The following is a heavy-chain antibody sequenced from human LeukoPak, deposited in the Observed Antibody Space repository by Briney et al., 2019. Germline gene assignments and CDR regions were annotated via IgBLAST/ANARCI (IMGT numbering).Heavy chain of an antibody. CDR1: GFTFSSYA. CDR2: ISANGDTT. V-gene: IGHV3-23*01. J-gene: IGHJ4*02. Sequence: PGGSLRLSCAASGFTFSSYAMSRVRQAPGKGLEGVSGISANGDTTKYADSVKGRFTISRDNSKNTVFLQMNSLRADDTAVYYCAKEGRIAAGTGDFFDCWGQGTLVTVSS. CDR3: AKEGRIAAGTGDFFDC. D-gene: IGHD6-13*01.